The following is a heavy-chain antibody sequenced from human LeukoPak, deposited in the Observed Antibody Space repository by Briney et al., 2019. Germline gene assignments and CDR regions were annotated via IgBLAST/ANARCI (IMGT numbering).Heavy chain of an antibody. CDR2: TYYRSKWYN. J-gene: IGHJ6*02. D-gene: IGHD6-13*01. Sequence: QTLRLSCAISGDSVCSNGASWDCIRQSPSRGLEWLGRTYYRSKWYNDYAVSLKSRRTINTDTSKNQFTMQLNSVTPEDTAVYYCARGSSSKHYYYLGMDVLGPGTPVTVSS. CDR3: ARGSSSKHYYYLGMDV. V-gene: IGHV6-1*01. CDR1: GDSVCSNGAS.